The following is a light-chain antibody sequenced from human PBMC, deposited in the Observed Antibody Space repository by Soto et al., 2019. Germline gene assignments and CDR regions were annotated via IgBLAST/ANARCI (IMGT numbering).Light chain of an antibody. V-gene: IGLV2-14*01. CDR2: DVS. CDR3: SSYTSSNTLVV. Sequence: QSVLTQPASVSGSPGQSITISCTGTSSDVGGYNYVSWYQQHPGKALKLMIYDVSNRPSGVSNRFSGSKSGNTASLTISELQAEDEADYYCSSYTSSNTLVVFGTGTKVTVL. CDR1: SSDVGGYNY. J-gene: IGLJ1*01.